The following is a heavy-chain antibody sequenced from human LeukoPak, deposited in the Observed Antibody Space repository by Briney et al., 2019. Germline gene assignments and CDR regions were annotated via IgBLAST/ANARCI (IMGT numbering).Heavy chain of an antibody. Sequence: GGSLRLSCAASGFSFNSDWMDWVRQAPGKGLEWVANIKHDGSEKNCSDSVKGRFTISRDNAQNSLYLQMNSLRAEDTALYHCARNNGMDVWGQGTTVIVSS. CDR2: IKHDGSEK. CDR1: GFSFNSDW. CDR3: ARNNGMDV. D-gene: IGHD1/OR15-1a*01. V-gene: IGHV3-7*03. J-gene: IGHJ6*02.